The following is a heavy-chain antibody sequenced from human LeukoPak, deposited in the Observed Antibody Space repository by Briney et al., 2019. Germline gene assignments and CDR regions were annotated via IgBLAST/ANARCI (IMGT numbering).Heavy chain of an antibody. CDR2: IKLDGSEK. Sequence: PGGSLRPSCAASGFTFSSYWMSWVRQAPGKGLEWVANIKLDGSEKYYVDSVKGRFTISRDNAKKSLYLQMNSLRDEDTAVYYCARDFFAFGGVIALLDYWGQGTLVTVSS. CDR1: GFTFSSYW. CDR3: ARDFFAFGGVIALLDY. J-gene: IGHJ4*02. D-gene: IGHD3-16*02. V-gene: IGHV3-7*01.